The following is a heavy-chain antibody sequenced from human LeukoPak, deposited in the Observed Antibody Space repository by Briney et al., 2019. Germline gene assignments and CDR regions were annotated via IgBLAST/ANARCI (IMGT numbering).Heavy chain of an antibody. J-gene: IGHJ4*02. CDR2: IRSKANSYAT. V-gene: IGHV3-73*01. CDR3: TRPDYYGSGSYSKDY. CDR1: GFTFSGSA. D-gene: IGHD3-10*01. Sequence: GGSLRLPCAASGFTFSGSAMHWVRQASGKGLEWVGRIRSKANSYATAYAASVKGRFTISRDDSKNTAYLQMNSLKTEDTAVYYCTRPDYYGSGSYSKDYWGQGTLVTVSS.